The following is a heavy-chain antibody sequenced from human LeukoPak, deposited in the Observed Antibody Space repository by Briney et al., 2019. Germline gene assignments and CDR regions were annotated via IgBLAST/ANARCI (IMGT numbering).Heavy chain of an antibody. J-gene: IGHJ4*02. CDR2: ISSSSSYI. CDR1: GFTLITYT. Sequence: GGSLRLSCAASGFTLITYTMNWVRQAPGKGLEWVSSISSSSSYIFYADSVKGRFTISRDNARESLYLQMDTLRAEDTAVYYCARRRGNTGTSFDIWGQGTLVIVSS. V-gene: IGHV3-21*01. D-gene: IGHD2/OR15-2a*01. CDR3: ARRRGNTGTSFDI.